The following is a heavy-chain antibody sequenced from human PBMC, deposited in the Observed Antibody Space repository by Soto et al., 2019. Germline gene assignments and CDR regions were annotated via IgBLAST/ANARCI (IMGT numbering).Heavy chain of an antibody. CDR2: IIPIFGTA. V-gene: IGHV1-69*13. CDR1: GGTFSSYA. D-gene: IGHD1-26*01. J-gene: IGHJ6*02. CDR3: ARRGSGSYFPERYYYYGMDV. Sequence: ASVKVSCKASGGTFSSYAISWVRQAPGQGLEWMGGIIPIFGTANYAQKFQGRVTITADESTSTAYMELSSLRSEDTAVYYCARRGSGSYFPERYYYYGMDVWGQGTTVTVSS.